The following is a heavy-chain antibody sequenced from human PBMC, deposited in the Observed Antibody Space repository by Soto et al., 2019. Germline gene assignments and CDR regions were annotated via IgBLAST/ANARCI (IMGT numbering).Heavy chain of an antibody. D-gene: IGHD3-22*01. CDR2: INAGNGNT. J-gene: IGHJ3*02. V-gene: IGHV1-3*01. CDR1: GYTFTSHA. Sequence: QVPLVQSGAEVKEPGASVKVSCRASGYTFTSHAIHWVRQAPGQRLERMGWINAGNGNTKYSQKLQGRVTTTRDTPVSTGYMEVSSLRSEDTAIYYFARRKDYYDSSGNLDAFDIWGQGTMVTVSS. CDR3: ARRKDYYDSSGNLDAFDI.